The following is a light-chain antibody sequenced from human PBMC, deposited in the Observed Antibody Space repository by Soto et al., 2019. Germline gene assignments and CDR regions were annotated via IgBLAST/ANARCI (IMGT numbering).Light chain of an antibody. V-gene: IGKV4-1*01. CDR1: QNLLYSSYNKNY. CDR3: QQYYSLPPA. J-gene: IGKJ2*01. Sequence: DIVMTQSPDSLAVSLGERATINCKSSQNLLYSSYNKNYLAWDQQKPGQPPKLLIYWASTREFGVPDRFSGSGSGTDFTLTIGSLQAEDLAVYYCQQYYSLPPAFGQGTKVEIK. CDR2: WAS.